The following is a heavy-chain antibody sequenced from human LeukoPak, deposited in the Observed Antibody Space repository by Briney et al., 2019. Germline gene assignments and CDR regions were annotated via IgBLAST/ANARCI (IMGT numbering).Heavy chain of an antibody. D-gene: IGHD7-27*01. Sequence: GGSLRLSCTASGFTFGDYAMSWVRQAPGKGLEWVGFIRSKAYGGTTEYAASVKGRFTISRDDSKSIAYLQMNSLKTEDTAVYYCTRELLGCPFYYYYYMDVWGKGTTVTVSS. V-gene: IGHV3-49*04. CDR1: GFTFGDYA. J-gene: IGHJ6*03. CDR3: TRELLGCPFYYYYYMDV. CDR2: IRSKAYGGTT.